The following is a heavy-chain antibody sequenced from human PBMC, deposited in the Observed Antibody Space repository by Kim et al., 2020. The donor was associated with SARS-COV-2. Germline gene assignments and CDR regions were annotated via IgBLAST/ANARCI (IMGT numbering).Heavy chain of an antibody. CDR2: IDPSDSYT. D-gene: IGHD4-17*01. V-gene: IGHV5-10-1*01. CDR3: ARLLLHDYGDLPTWIQLSGDAFDI. Sequence: GESLKISCKGSGYSFTSYWISWVRQMPGKGLEWMGRIDPSDSYTNYSPSFQGHVTISADKSISTAYLQWSSLKASDTAMYYCARLLLHDYGDLPTWIQLSGDAFDIWGQGTMVTVSS. J-gene: IGHJ3*02. CDR1: GYSFTSYW.